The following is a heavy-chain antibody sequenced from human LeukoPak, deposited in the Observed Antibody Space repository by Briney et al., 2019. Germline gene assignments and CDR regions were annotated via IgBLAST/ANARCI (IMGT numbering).Heavy chain of an antibody. D-gene: IGHD5-18*01. CDR1: GFTFSNYA. J-gene: IGHJ4*02. CDR3: AKGIGYTYGSDH. V-gene: IGHV3-23*01. Sequence: GGSLRLSCAASGFTFSNYAMSWVRQAPGKGLEWVSGISGSGLNTDYANSVKGRFTISRDNSKNTLDLQMNSLRAEDTAVYHCAKGIGYTYGSDHWGQGTLVTVSS. CDR2: ISGSGLNT.